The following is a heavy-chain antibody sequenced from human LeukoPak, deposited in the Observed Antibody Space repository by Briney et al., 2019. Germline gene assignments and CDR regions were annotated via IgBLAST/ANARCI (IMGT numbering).Heavy chain of an antibody. V-gene: IGHV3-23*01. J-gene: IGHJ4*02. CDR3: ARVPYYEMEYYFDY. CDR1: GFTFSSYA. CDR2: ISGSGGST. Sequence: PGGSLRLSCAASGFTFSSYAMSWVRQAPGKGLEWVSAISGSGGSTYYADSVKGRFTISRDNSKNTLYLQMNSLRAEDTAVYYCARVPYYEMEYYFDYWGQGTLVTVSS. D-gene: IGHD3-3*01.